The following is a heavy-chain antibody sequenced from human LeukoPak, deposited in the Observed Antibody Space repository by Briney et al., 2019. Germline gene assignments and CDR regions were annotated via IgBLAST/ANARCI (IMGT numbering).Heavy chain of an antibody. J-gene: IGHJ5*02. Sequence: GGSLRLSCAASGLTFSSYWMHWVRQAPGKGLVWVSRINSDGSSTSYADSVKGRFTISRDNAKNTLYLQMNSLRAEDTAVYYCARDSPLRYFDWALYNWFDHWGQGTLVTVSS. D-gene: IGHD3-9*01. CDR1: GLTFSSYW. CDR2: INSDGSST. CDR3: ARDSPLRYFDWALYNWFDH. V-gene: IGHV3-74*01.